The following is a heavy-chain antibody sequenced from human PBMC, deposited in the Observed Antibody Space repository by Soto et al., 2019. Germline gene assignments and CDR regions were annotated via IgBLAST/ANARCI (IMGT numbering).Heavy chain of an antibody. CDR2: LTGSGRT. V-gene: IGHV3-23*01. Sequence: EVQVLESGGALVQPGGSLRLSCEVSGLTFRNFAMSWVRQAPGKGLEWVSGLTGSGRTWYIGSVKGRFTVSRDNSKNTLSMEMNSLRGEDTGVYYCVKMKGMVMMGYDMDVWGRGTAVTVS. CDR1: GLTFRNFA. D-gene: IGHD3-16*01. J-gene: IGHJ6*02. CDR3: VKMKGMVMMGYDMDV.